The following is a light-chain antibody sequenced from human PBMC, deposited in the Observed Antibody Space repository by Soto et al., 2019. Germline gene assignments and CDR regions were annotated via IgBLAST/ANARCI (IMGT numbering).Light chain of an antibody. V-gene: IGLV1-40*01. CDR3: QAWGTGIRL. Sequence: QSVLTQPPSVSGAPGQRVTISCTGSSSNIGAGYGVHWYQQLPGTAPKLLIYGNSNRPSGVPDRFSGSKSGTSASLAITGLQAEDEADYYCQAWGTGIRLFGGGTKLTVL. CDR2: GNS. CDR1: SSNIGAGYG. J-gene: IGLJ3*02.